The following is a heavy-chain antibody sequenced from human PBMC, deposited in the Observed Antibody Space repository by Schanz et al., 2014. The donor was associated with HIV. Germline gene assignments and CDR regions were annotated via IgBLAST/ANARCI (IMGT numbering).Heavy chain of an antibody. Sequence: QVHLVESGGGVAQPGRSLRLSCAASGFTFRDYALHWVRQAPGKGLEWVAVISYDRRHQYYAESVKGRFTISRDNSRKTLYLQMNSLRAEDTAVYFCARDVAGCSGTSCYSDAFDIWGQGTMVTVSS. V-gene: IGHV3-30*04. CDR1: GFTFRDYA. CDR2: ISYDRRHQ. CDR3: ARDVAGCSGTSCYSDAFDI. J-gene: IGHJ3*02. D-gene: IGHD2-2*01.